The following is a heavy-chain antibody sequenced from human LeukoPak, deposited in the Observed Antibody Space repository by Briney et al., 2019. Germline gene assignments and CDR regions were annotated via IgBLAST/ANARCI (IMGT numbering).Heavy chain of an antibody. V-gene: IGHV5-51*01. J-gene: IGHJ4*02. D-gene: IGHD6-19*01. CDR1: GYSFIIYW. CDR3: ARRWYSSRWYYFDY. Sequence: SGESLKISCKGSGYSFIIYWIGWVRQMPGKGLEWMGIIYPGDSDTRYSPSFQGQVTISADKSISTAYLQWSSLKASDTAMYYCARRWYSSRWYYFDYWGQGTLVTVSS. CDR2: IYPGDSDT.